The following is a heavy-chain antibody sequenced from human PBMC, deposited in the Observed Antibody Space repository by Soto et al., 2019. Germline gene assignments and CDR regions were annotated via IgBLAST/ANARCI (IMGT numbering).Heavy chain of an antibody. CDR3: ARGPGYYFDY. V-gene: IGHV4-34*01. CDR2: INHSGST. CDR1: GGSFSGYY. Sequence: SETLSLTCAVYGGSFSGYYWSWIRQPPGKGLEWIGEINHSGSTNYNPSLKSRVTISVDTSKNQFSLKLSSVTAADTAVYYCARGPGYYFDYWGQGTLVTVSS. J-gene: IGHJ4*02.